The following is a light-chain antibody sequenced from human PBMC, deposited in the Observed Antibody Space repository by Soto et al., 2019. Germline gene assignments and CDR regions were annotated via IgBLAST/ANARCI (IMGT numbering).Light chain of an antibody. V-gene: IGKV3-11*01. CDR3: QQRSNWLSLT. Sequence: VITQSPATLSLSPGERASLSCVAIQSINSKLVWYQQKPCHAPRFLTYGASTRATDIPARFRGSGSGTAFTLTISSLEPEDFAVYYCQQRSNWLSLTFGGGTKVDI. J-gene: IGKJ4*01. CDR2: GAS. CDR1: QSINSK.